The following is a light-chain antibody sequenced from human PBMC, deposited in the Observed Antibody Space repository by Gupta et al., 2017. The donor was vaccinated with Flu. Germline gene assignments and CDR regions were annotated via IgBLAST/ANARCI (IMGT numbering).Light chain of an antibody. CDR2: KAS. J-gene: IGKJ4*01. V-gene: IGKV1-5*03. CDR1: QNINSW. Sequence: PSTLYASIGDRVTITCRASQNINSWVAWYQQKPGRAPKRLSYKASTLESGGPSTFSGSGSGTECTLIISSLQPDDFATDFGQQDDDDSLTCGGGTKVEIK. CDR3: QQDDDDSLT.